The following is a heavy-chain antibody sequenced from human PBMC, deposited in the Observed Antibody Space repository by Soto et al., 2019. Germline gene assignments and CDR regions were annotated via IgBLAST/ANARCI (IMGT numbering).Heavy chain of an antibody. Sequence: SETLSLTCTVSGGSISSDYWRWIRQPAGKGLEWIGRIYTSENTHYNPSLRSRVNMSLDTSKNQLSLNLTSVTAADMAVYYCARGVGRSSWTSFDSWGQGTLVTVSS. CDR3: ARGVGRSSWTSFDS. CDR1: GGSISSDY. CDR2: IYTSENT. V-gene: IGHV4-4*07. D-gene: IGHD6-13*01. J-gene: IGHJ4*02.